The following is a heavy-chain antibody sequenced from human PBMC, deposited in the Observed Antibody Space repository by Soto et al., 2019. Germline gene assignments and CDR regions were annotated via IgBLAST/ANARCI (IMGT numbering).Heavy chain of an antibody. V-gene: IGHV1-2*04. CDR1: GYTFTGYY. Sequence: QVQLVQSGAEVKKPGASVKVSCKASGYTFTGYYMHWVRQAPGQGLEWMGWINPNSGGTNYAQKFQVWVTMTRDTSISTAYMELSRLRSDDTAVYYCARGELLSTVPTATDEGDYWGQGTLVTVSS. CDR3: ARGELLSTVPTATDEGDY. CDR2: INPNSGGT. J-gene: IGHJ4*02. D-gene: IGHD4-4*01.